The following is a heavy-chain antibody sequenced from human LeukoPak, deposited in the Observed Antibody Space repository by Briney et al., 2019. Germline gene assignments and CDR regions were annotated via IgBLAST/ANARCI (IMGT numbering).Heavy chain of an antibody. J-gene: IGHJ6*03. D-gene: IGHD3-9*01. Sequence: SETLSLTCTVSGGSISSSSYYWGWIRQPPGKGLEWIGSISYSGSPYYNPSLKSRVTISVDTSKNHFSLKLSSVTAADTAVYYCARASCDILTPLLYWRGNYYYYYMDVWGKGTTVTVSS. V-gene: IGHV4-39*07. CDR1: GGSISSSSYY. CDR2: ISYSGSP. CDR3: ARASCDILTPLLYWRGNYYYYYMDV.